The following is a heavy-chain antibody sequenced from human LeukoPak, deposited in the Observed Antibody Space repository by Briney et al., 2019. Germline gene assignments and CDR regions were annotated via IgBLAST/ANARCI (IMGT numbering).Heavy chain of an antibody. D-gene: IGHD6-13*01. CDR2: IYIDGTT. CDR1: GFIVSHNY. J-gene: IGHJ4*02. Sequence: GGSLRLSCAAFGFIVSHNYMTWVRQAPGKGLEWISVIYIDGTTYYADSVKGRFTISRDQANNTLYLQMNTLRDEDTAVYYCARGPRYSFYWGQGTLASVSS. CDR3: ARGPRYSFY. V-gene: IGHV3-53*01.